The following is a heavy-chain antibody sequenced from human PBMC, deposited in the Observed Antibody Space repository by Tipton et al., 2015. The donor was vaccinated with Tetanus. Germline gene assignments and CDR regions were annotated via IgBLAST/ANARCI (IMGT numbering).Heavy chain of an antibody. V-gene: IGHV4-34*01. Sequence: LRLSCAVYGGAFSGHYWTWIRQAPGKGLEWIGSIYYSGYTYYKASLKSRLSLSVDTSKSQFSLSLRSVTAADTAVYYCTRLPRQWLAHGDYWGQGALVTVSS. D-gene: IGHD6-19*01. CDR3: TRLPRQWLAHGDY. J-gene: IGHJ4*02. CDR1: GGAFSGHY. CDR2: IYYSGYT.